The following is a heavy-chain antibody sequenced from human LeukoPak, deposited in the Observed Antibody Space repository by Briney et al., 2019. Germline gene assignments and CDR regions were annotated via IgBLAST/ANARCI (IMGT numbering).Heavy chain of an antibody. Sequence: SETLSLTCTVSGGSISSYYWSWSRQPPGKGLEWIGYIYYGGGTNYNPSLKSRVTRSVDTSKNQFSLKLSSVTAADTAVYYCARGPGLRYFDWLLPTTASFDYWGQGTLVTVSS. CDR3: ARGPGLRYFDWLLPTTASFDY. V-gene: IGHV4-59*01. CDR2: IYYGGGT. D-gene: IGHD3-9*01. CDR1: GGSISSYY. J-gene: IGHJ4*02.